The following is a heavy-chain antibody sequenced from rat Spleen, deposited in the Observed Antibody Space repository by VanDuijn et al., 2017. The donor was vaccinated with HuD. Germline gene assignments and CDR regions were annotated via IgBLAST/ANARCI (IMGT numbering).Heavy chain of an antibody. J-gene: IGHJ4*01. CDR2: INYSGST. CDR1: GFSITTHY. D-gene: IGHD5-1*01. V-gene: IGHV3-1*01. CDR3: ARGGSSYVMDA. Sequence: EVQLQESGPGLVKPSQSLSLTCSVTGFSITTHYWDWIRKFPGNKMEWMGYINYSGSTTYNPSLKSRISITRDSSKNQFFLQLNSVTTEDTATYYCARGGSSYVMDAWGQGASVTVSS.